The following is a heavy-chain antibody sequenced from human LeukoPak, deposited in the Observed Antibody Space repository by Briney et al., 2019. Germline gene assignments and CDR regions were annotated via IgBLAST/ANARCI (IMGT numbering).Heavy chain of an antibody. V-gene: IGHV4-4*07. CDR2: IYTSGST. CDR3: ARENSGSYREFDY. D-gene: IGHD1-26*01. J-gene: IGHJ4*02. CDR1: GGSISSYY. Sequence: PSETLSLTCTVSGGSISSYYWSWIRQPAGKGLEWIGRIYTSGSTDYNASLKSRVSMSVDTSKNQFSLKLSSVTAADTAVFYCARENSGSYREFDYWGQGTLVTVSS.